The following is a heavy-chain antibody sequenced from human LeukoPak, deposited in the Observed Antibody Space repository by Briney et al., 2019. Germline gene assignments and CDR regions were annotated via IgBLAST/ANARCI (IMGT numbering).Heavy chain of an antibody. J-gene: IGHJ4*02. CDR1: GFTFSTYG. Sequence: GGSLRLSCAASGFTFSTYGMHGVRQAPGKGLVWVSRMNTDGTRIDYADSVKGRFTISRDNAKDTLYLQMNSLGVEDTAVYFCASDFTGRDDYWGQGTLVSVSS. CDR2: MNTDGTRI. CDR3: ASDFTGRDDY. D-gene: IGHD2-8*02. V-gene: IGHV3-74*01.